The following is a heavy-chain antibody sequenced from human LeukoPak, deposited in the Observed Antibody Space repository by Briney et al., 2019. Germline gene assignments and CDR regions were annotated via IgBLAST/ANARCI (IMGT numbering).Heavy chain of an antibody. D-gene: IGHD3-22*01. Sequence: SETLSLTCTVSDDSISDYYRGWIRQPPGKGLEWIGYIYNSGRSTYNPSLKSRVTISVDTSKNHFSLKLSSVTAADTAVYYCARGQWLPVFDFWGQGTLVTVSS. J-gene: IGHJ4*02. CDR3: ARGQWLPVFDF. CDR2: IYNSGRS. CDR1: DDSISDYY. V-gene: IGHV4-59*01.